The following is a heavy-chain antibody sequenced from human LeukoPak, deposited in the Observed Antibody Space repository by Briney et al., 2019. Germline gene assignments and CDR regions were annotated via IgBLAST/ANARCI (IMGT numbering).Heavy chain of an antibody. V-gene: IGHV3-21*01. CDR2: ISSSSSYI. J-gene: IGHJ5*02. D-gene: IGHD3-3*01. Sequence: PGGSLRLSCAASGFTFSSYSMNWVRQAPGKGLEWVSSISSSSSYIYYADSVKGRFTISRDNAKNSLYLQMNSLRAEDTAVYYCASELNYDFWSGVPWGQGTLVTVSS. CDR1: GFTFSSYS. CDR3: ASELNYDFWSGVP.